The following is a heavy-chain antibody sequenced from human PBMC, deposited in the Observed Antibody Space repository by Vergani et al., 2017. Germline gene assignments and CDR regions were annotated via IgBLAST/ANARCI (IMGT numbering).Heavy chain of an antibody. Sequence: QVQLQESGPGLVKPSETLSLTCTVSGDSVISTDYHWGWIRQPPGKGLEWIGSMDYSGSTSYNPSLESRISISFETHKKQFSLRLTSATAADTAVYYCGRKRGACRAAYCHSYDFWGPGTLVGVSS. D-gene: IGHD2-15*01. CDR2: MDYSGST. CDR3: GRKRGACRAAYCHSYDF. J-gene: IGHJ4*02. V-gene: IGHV4-39*01. CDR1: GDSVISTDYH.